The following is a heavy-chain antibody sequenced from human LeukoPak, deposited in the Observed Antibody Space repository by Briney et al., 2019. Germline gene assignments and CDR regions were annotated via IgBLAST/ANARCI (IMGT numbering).Heavy chain of an antibody. Sequence: GGSLRLSCAASGFTFSGYGMHWVRQAPGKGLEWLAIIWNDGSKEYYADSVKGRLTISRDNSNNTRYLHMNSLRGEDTAVYYCGRRDDYAIKGWGQGTLVTVSS. CDR3: GRRDDYAIKG. D-gene: IGHD2-8*01. V-gene: IGHV3-33*01. CDR1: GFTFSGYG. J-gene: IGHJ4*02. CDR2: IWNDGSKE.